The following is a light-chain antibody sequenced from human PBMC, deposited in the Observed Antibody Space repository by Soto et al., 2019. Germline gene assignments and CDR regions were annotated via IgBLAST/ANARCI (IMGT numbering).Light chain of an antibody. V-gene: IGKV3D-15*01. CDR3: QHYNIWPPYT. CDR2: GGS. J-gene: IGKJ2*01. CDR1: QSVSSN. Sequence: EIVMTQSPPTLSVSPGERATLSCRASQSVSSNLVWYQQKPGQAPRVLIYGGSIRAPGIPARFSGSGSGTEFTLTISSLQSEDFAVYYCQHYNIWPPYTFGQGTKLQIK.